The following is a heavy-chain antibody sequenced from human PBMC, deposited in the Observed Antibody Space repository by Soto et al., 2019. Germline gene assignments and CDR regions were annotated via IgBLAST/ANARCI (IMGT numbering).Heavy chain of an antibody. J-gene: IGHJ4*02. Sequence: QVQLVQSGAEVKKPGASVKVSCKASGYTFTSYYMHWVRQAPGQGLEWMGIINPSGGSTSYAQKFHGRVTMTRDTSTSTVYMELSSLRSEDTAVYYCARDPIVVVPAAILGGGSFFDYWGQGTLVTVSS. D-gene: IGHD2-2*01. CDR3: ARDPIVVVPAAILGGGSFFDY. V-gene: IGHV1-46*01. CDR2: INPSGGST. CDR1: GYTFTSYY.